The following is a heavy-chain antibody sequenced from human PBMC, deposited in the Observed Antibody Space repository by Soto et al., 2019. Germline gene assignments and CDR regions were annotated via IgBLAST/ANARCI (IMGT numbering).Heavy chain of an antibody. CDR3: ARGGGGTRFLEWFSAPNYYYYGMDV. CDR1: GYTFTGYY. J-gene: IGHJ6*02. Sequence: ASVKVSCKASGYTFTGYYMHWVRQAPGQGLEWMGWINPNSGGTNYAQKFQGWVNMTRDTSISTAYKELSRLRSDDTAVYYCARGGGGTRFLEWFSAPNYYYYGMDVWGQGTTVTVSS. V-gene: IGHV1-2*04. CDR2: INPNSGGT. D-gene: IGHD3-3*01.